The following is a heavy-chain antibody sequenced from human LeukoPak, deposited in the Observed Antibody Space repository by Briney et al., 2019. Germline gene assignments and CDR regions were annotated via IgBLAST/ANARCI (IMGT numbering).Heavy chain of an antibody. CDR2: INRDGSSI. CDR3: ARDIAAAGTD. J-gene: IGHJ4*02. CDR1: GFTFSSSW. V-gene: IGHV3-74*01. Sequence: GGSLRLSCAASGFTFSSSWMHWVRQAPGKGLVWVSRINRDGSSISYADSVKGRFTISRDNAKNTLYLQMNSLRAEDTAVYYCARDIAAAGTDWGQGTLVTVSS. D-gene: IGHD6-13*01.